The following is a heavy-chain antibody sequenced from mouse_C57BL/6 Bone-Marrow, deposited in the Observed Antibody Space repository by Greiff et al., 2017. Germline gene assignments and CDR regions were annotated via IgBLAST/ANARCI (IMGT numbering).Heavy chain of an antibody. J-gene: IGHJ4*01. CDR3: TTPDGYYYAMDY. D-gene: IGHD2-3*01. V-gene: IGHV14-4*01. CDR1: GFNIKDDY. Sequence: EVQLQQSGAELVRPGASVKLSCTASGFNIKDDYMHWVKQRPEQGLEWIGWIDPENGDTEYASKFQGKATITADNSSNTAYLQLSSLTAEATAVYYGTTPDGYYYAMDYWGQGTSVTVSS. CDR2: IDPENGDT.